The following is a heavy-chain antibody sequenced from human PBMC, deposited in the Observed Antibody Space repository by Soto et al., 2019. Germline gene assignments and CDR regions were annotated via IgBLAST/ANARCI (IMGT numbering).Heavy chain of an antibody. Sequence: ASVKVSFQASVCTFRSYALRWVRQAPGQGLAWMGGIIPIFGTANYAQKVQGRVTITADESTRTAYMELSSLRSEDTAVYYCARDPPTRAAAGIYYYYGMDVWGQGTTVTVSS. J-gene: IGHJ6*02. CDR1: VCTFRSYA. CDR3: ARDPPTRAAAGIYYYYGMDV. D-gene: IGHD6-13*01. CDR2: IIPIFGTA. V-gene: IGHV1-69*13.